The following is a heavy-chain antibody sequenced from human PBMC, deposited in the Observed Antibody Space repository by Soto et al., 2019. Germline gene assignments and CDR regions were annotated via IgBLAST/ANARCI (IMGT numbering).Heavy chain of an antibody. D-gene: IGHD6-6*01. CDR3: ARDQEYSSSPDAFDI. V-gene: IGHV4-59*01. J-gene: IGHJ3*02. CDR2: IYYSGST. CDR1: GGSISSYY. Sequence: SETLSLTCTVSGGSISSYYWSWIRQPPGKGLEWIGYIYYSGSTNYNPSLKSRVTISVDTSKNQFSLKLSSVTAADTAGYYCARDQEYSSSPDAFDIWGQGTMVS.